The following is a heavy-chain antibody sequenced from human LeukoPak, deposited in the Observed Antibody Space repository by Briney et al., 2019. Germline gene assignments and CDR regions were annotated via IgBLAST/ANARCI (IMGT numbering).Heavy chain of an antibody. V-gene: IGHV3-23*01. Sequence: PGGSLRLSCAASGFTFSNYAMVWVRQGPGKGLEWVSAIKGSGDGKYYADSVKGRFTMSRDNSKNMLYLQMNSLRDDDTAVYYCARWGYYGSGGYFDYWGQGTLVTVSS. J-gene: IGHJ4*02. D-gene: IGHD3-10*01. CDR3: ARWGYYGSGGYFDY. CDR1: GFTFSNYA. CDR2: IKGSGDGK.